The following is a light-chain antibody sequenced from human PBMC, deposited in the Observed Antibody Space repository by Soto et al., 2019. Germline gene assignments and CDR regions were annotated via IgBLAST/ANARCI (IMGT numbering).Light chain of an antibody. V-gene: IGLV2-11*01. CDR2: DVS. CDR1: SSDVGGYNY. CDR3: CSYAGSYTLGV. Sequence: QSALTQPRSVSGSPGQSVTISCTGTSSDVGGYNYVSWYQQHPGKAPKLMIYDVSKRPSGVPDRFSGSKSGNTASLTISVLQAEDEADYYCCSYAGSYTLGVFGGGTQLTVL. J-gene: IGLJ3*02.